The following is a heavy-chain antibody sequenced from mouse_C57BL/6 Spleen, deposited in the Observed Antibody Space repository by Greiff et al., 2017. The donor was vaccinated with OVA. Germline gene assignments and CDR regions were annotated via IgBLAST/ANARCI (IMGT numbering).Heavy chain of an antibody. CDR3: ARPGNAGGWAY. J-gene: IGHJ3*01. CDR2: IYPGDGDT. CDR1: GYAFSSSW. Sequence: QVQLQQSGPELVKPGASVKISCKASGYAFSSSWMNWVKQRPGKGLEWIGRIYPGDGDTNYNGKFKGKATLTADKSSSTAYMQLSSLTSEDSAVYFCARPGNAGGWAYWGQGTLVTVSA. D-gene: IGHD2-1*01. V-gene: IGHV1-82*01.